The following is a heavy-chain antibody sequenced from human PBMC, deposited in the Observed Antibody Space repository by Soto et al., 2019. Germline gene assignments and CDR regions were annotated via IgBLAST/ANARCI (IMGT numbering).Heavy chain of an antibody. CDR3: ARSVYDSHYYYGMDV. J-gene: IGHJ6*02. CDR2: ISYDGSNK. Sequence: QVQLVESGGGVVQPGRSLRLSCAASGFTFSSYAMHWVRQAPGKGLEWVAVISYDGSNKYYADSVKGRFTISSDNSKNTLYLQMNSLRAEDTAVYYCARSVYDSHYYYGMDVWGQGTTVTVSS. D-gene: IGHD3-3*01. V-gene: IGHV3-30-3*01. CDR1: GFTFSSYA.